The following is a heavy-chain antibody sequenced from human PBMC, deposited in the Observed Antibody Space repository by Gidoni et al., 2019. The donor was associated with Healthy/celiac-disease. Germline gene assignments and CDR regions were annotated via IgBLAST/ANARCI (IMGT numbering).Heavy chain of an antibody. V-gene: IGHV3-30*18. Sequence: QVQLLESGGGVVQPRRYLRLSCEAYGCTFSSYGMHWVRPAPGKGLEWVAVISYDGSNKYYADSVKGRFTISRDNSKNTLYLQMNSLRAEDTAVYSCAKESSSGYYYLDYWGKGTLVTVSS. CDR3: AKESSSGYYYLDY. J-gene: IGHJ4*02. CDR2: ISYDGSNK. D-gene: IGHD3-22*01. CDR1: GCTFSSYG.